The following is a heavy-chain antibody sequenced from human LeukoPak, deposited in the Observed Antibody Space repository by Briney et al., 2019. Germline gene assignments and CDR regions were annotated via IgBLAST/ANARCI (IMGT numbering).Heavy chain of an antibody. CDR2: INQDGGEK. D-gene: IGHD3-22*01. Sequence: PGGSLRLSCAASGFTFSTYWMSWVRQAPGKGLEWVANINQDGGEKYYVDSVKGRFTISRDNAKNSLYLQMNSLRADDTAVYFCARASTPYHSSYYSAFDYWGQGTLVTVSS. J-gene: IGHJ4*02. V-gene: IGHV3-7*01. CDR1: GFTFSTYW. CDR3: ARASTPYHSSYYSAFDY.